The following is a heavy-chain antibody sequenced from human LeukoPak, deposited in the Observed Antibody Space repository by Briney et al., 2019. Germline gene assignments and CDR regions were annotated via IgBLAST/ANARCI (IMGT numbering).Heavy chain of an antibody. CDR2: ISTSGYTI. D-gene: IGHD1-26*01. Sequence: GGSLRLSCAASGFTFSDYEMNWVRQAPGKGLEWVSYISTSGYTIYYADSVKGRFTISRDNSKNTLYLQMNSLRAEDTAVYYCATGSPAFDYWGQGTLVTVSS. CDR1: GFTFSDYE. V-gene: IGHV3-48*03. CDR3: ATGSPAFDY. J-gene: IGHJ4*02.